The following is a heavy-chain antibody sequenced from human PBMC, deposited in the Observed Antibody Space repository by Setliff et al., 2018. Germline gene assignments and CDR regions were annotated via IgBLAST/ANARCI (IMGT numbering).Heavy chain of an antibody. D-gene: IGHD3-3*01. CDR2: IYTGGST. Sequence: LSLTCSVSGDSINSGTYYWSWFRQSAGKGLEWIGRIYTGGSTNYNPSLKSRVTISLDTSKNHFSLTLTSVTAADTAVYYCARGRGLEWLPESWFDPWGQGTQVTVSS. V-gene: IGHV4-61*02. J-gene: IGHJ5*02. CDR1: GDSINSGTYY. CDR3: ARGRGLEWLPESWFDP.